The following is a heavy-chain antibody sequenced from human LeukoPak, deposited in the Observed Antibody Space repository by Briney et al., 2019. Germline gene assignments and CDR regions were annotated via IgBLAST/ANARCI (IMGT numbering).Heavy chain of an antibody. CDR3: ARESGGYFDY. Sequence: SETLSLTCTVSGYSISSGYYWGWIRQPPGKGLEWIGSIYHSGSTYYNPSLKSRVTISVDTSKNQFSLKLSSVTAADTAVYYCARESGGYFDYWGQGTLVTVSS. CDR1: GYSISSGYY. V-gene: IGHV4-38-2*02. D-gene: IGHD3-10*01. J-gene: IGHJ4*02. CDR2: IYHSGST.